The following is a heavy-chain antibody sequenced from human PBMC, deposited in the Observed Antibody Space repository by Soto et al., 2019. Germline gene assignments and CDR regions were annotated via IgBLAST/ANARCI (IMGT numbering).Heavy chain of an antibody. V-gene: IGHV1-69*01. CDR2: ITPVSGTT. CDR1: GGTFRTYA. CDR3: ARAGT. J-gene: IGHJ5*02. Sequence: QVQLLQSGAEVKKPGSSMRVSCKVSGGTFRTYALNWVRQAPGHGLEWVGGITPVSGTTNYAQRFHGRVTVTADESTSTVYLDLTSLRFTDTAIYYCARAGTWGQGPLVTVSS.